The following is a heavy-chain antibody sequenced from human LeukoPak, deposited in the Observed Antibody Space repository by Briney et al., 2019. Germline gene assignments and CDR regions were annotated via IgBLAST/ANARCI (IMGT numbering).Heavy chain of an antibody. V-gene: IGHV3-7*01. CDR3: ARLYSSSWYYFDY. Sequence: PGGSLRLSCAASGFTFSSYWMSWVRQAPGKGLEWVANIKQDGSEKYYVDSVKGRFTISRDNAKNSLYLQMNSLGAEDTAVYYCARLYSSSWYYFDYWGQGTLVTVSS. D-gene: IGHD6-13*01. J-gene: IGHJ4*02. CDR2: IKQDGSEK. CDR1: GFTFSSYW.